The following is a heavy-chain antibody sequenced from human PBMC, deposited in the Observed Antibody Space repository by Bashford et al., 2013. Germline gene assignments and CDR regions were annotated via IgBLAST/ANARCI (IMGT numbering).Heavy chain of an antibody. Sequence: SSETLSLTCTVSGGSISSGGYYWSWIRQHPGKGLEWIGYIYYSGSTYYNPSLKSRVTISVDTSKNQFSLKLSSVTAADTAVYYCARDRWYGDYSGYFQHWGQGTLVTVSS. CDR2: IYYSGST. CDR1: GGSISSGGYY. V-gene: IGHV4-31*03. CDR3: ARDRWYGDYSGYFQH. D-gene: IGHD4-17*01. J-gene: IGHJ1*01.